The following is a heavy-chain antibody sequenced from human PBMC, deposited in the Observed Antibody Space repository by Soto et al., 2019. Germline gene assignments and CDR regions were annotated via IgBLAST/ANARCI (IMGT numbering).Heavy chain of an antibody. D-gene: IGHD3-9*01. CDR2: IYYSGST. J-gene: IGHJ5*02. V-gene: IGHV4-59*01. CDR3: ARAIDSAYYDILTGYYPFDP. CDR1: GGSIGSYY. Sequence: SETLSLTCTVSGGSIGSYYWSWIRQPPGKGLEWIGYIYYSGSTNYNPSLKSRVTISVDTSKNQFSLKLSSVTAADTAVYYCARAIDSAYYDILTGYYPFDPWGQGTLVTVSS.